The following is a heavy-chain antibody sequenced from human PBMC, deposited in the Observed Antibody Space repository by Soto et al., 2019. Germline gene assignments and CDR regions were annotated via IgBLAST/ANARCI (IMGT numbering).Heavy chain of an antibody. J-gene: IGHJ6*02. V-gene: IGHV1-69*13. CDR3: AKGYEVSPPVASGWYSNYFYGVDV. CDR2: IIPIFGTA. D-gene: IGHD6-19*01. Sequence: SSVKVSCKASGGTFSSYAISWVRQAPGQGLEWMGGIIPIFGTANYAQKFQGRVTITADESTSTAYMELSSLRSDDTAVYYCAKGYEVSPPVASGWYSNYFYGVDVWGRRTTVTVSS. CDR1: GGTFSSYA.